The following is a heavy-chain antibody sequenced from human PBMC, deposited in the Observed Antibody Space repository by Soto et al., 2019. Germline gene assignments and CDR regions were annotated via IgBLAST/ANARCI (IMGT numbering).Heavy chain of an antibody. CDR2: IYSGGYT. V-gene: IGHV3-53*01. CDR1: GFTVSNNY. CDR3: ATQPGGGGY. D-gene: IGHD3-10*01. J-gene: IGHJ4*02. Sequence: EVQLVESGGGLIQPGGSLRLSCAVSGFTVSNNYMSWVRQAPGKGLEGVSVIYSGGYTAYGDSVKGRFTISRDNSKNTLSPKMKTLGPHATAVSSGATQPGGGGYWGQGTLVTVSS.